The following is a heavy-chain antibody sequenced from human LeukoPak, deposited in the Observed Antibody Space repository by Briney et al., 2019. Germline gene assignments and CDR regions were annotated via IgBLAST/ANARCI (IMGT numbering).Heavy chain of an antibody. Sequence: GASVKVSCKASGYTFTSYDINWVRQATGQGLEGMGWMNPNSGNTGYAQKFQGRVTMTRNTSISTAYMELSRLRSDDTAVYYCARDASTVTPDFDYWGQGTLVTVSS. J-gene: IGHJ4*02. V-gene: IGHV1-8*01. CDR1: GYTFTSYD. CDR2: MNPNSGNT. D-gene: IGHD4-17*01. CDR3: ARDASTVTPDFDY.